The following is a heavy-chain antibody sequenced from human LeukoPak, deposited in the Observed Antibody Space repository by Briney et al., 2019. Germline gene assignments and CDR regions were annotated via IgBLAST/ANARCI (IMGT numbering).Heavy chain of an antibody. V-gene: IGHV3-23*01. Sequence: GGSLRLSCAASGFTFSSYAMSWVRQAPGRGLEWVSTISGSGVSTYYADSVKGRFTISRDNSKNTLYLQMNSLRAEDTAVYYRAKVLDSSDAKFDYWGQGTLVTVSS. CDR2: ISGSGVST. CDR1: GFTFSSYA. D-gene: IGHD3-22*01. CDR3: AKVLDSSDAKFDY. J-gene: IGHJ4*02.